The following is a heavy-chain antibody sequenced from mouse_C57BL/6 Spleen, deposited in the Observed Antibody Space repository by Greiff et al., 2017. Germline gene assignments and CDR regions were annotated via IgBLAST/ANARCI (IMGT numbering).Heavy chain of an antibody. J-gene: IGHJ2*01. CDR1: GFTFSDYG. D-gene: IGHD1-1*01. V-gene: IGHV5-17*01. CDR2: ISSGSSTI. Sequence: EVHLVESGGGLVKPGGSLKLSCAASGFTFSDYGMHWVRQAPEKGLEWVAYISSGSSTIYYADTVKGRFTISRDNAKNTLFLQKTSLRSEDTAMYYCARDYYGSPFDYWGQGTTLTVSS. CDR3: ARDYYGSPFDY.